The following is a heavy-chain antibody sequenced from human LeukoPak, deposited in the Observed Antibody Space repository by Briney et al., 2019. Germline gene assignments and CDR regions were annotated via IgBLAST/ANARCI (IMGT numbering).Heavy chain of an antibody. D-gene: IGHD3-3*01. CDR2: ISSSSSYI. CDR3: ARDLHETYYDFWSGYFPYYGMDV. V-gene: IGHV3-21*01. J-gene: IGHJ6*02. CDR1: XFTXXSYS. Sequence: XSXAXXXFTXXSYSMNWVRQAPGKGLEWVSSISSSSSYIYYADSVKGRFTISRDNAKNSLYLQMNSLRAEDTAVYYCARDLHETYYDFWSGYFPYYGMDVWGQGTTVTVSS.